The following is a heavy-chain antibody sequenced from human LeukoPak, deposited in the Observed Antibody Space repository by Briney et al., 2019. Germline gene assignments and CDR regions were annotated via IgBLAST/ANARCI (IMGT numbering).Heavy chain of an antibody. CDR1: GFTFSSYT. J-gene: IGHJ5*02. V-gene: IGHV3-23*01. Sequence: GGSLRLSCAASGFTFSSYTMSWVRQAPGKGLEWVSGVSGSGGNIHYADSVKGRFTISRDNSKNTLYLQMNSLRAEDTAVYYCARARGTDPWGQGTLVTVSS. D-gene: IGHD3-10*01. CDR3: ARARGTDP. CDR2: VSGSGGNI.